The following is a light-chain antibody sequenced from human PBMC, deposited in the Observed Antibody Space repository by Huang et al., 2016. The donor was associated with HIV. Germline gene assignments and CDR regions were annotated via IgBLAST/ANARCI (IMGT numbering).Light chain of an antibody. J-gene: IGKJ5*01. CDR3: QQSYSALIT. V-gene: IGKV1-39*01. CDR1: QAIGTD. CDR2: DIS. Sequence: IQLTQSPTSLSASVGDRVTIACRASQAIGTDLNWFHQKPGRAPQLLYSDISSFHTGIPSRFIGSGSGTEFTLTIRGLQFDDFATYFCQQSYSALITFGQGTRLEIK.